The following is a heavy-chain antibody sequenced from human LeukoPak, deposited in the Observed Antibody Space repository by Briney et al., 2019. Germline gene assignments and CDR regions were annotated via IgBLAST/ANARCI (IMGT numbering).Heavy chain of an antibody. Sequence: GGPLRFSCTASGFTFSSNTMNWVPKAPGKGRHWVASISSSGNYIYYGDSVKGRFTISRDNAKNSLVLQMDSLRAEETAVYYCARELDGFDIWGQGTTVTVSS. CDR1: GFTFSSNT. J-gene: IGHJ3*02. V-gene: IGHV3-21*01. CDR3: ARELDGFDI. CDR2: ISSSGNYI.